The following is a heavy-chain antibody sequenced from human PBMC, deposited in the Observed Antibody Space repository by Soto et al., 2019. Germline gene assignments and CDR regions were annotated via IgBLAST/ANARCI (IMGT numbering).Heavy chain of an antibody. CDR1: GFTDTSYA. J-gene: IGHJ4*02. Sequence: KIYCKASGFTDTSYAMQGSGQVRGQRLEWIGWIVVGSGNTNYAQKFQERVTITRDMSTSTAYMELSSLRSEDTAVYYCAAILWYSSSSDLDYWGQGTLVTVSS. D-gene: IGHD6-6*01. CDR3: AAILWYSSSSDLDY. CDR2: IVVGSGNT. V-gene: IGHV1-58*02.